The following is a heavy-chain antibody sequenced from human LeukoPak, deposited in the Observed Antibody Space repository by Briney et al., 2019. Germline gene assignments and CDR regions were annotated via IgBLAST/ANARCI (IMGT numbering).Heavy chain of an antibody. CDR2: ISAYNGNT. D-gene: IGHD6-13*01. CDR1: GYTFTTYG. Sequence: ASVKVSCKASGYTFTTYGISWVRQAPGPGLEWMGWISAYNGNTKYAQNLWDRVTMTTDTSTGTAYMELRGLRSDDTAMYYCAREASTSWPNWFDPWGQGTLVTVSS. CDR3: AREASTSWPNWFDP. J-gene: IGHJ5*02. V-gene: IGHV1-18*01.